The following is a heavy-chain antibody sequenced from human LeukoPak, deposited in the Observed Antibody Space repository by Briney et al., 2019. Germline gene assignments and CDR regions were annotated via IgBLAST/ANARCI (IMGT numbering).Heavy chain of an antibody. V-gene: IGHV3-30*04. CDR1: GLTSSSSA. J-gene: IGHJ4*02. D-gene: IGHD6-13*01. CDR3: ARGRYSSTGVSFDY. Sequence: GGSLRLSCAASGLTSSSSAMHWVRQAPGKGLQWVAVISYDGTDKYTAASVKGRFTISRDNSKNTVYLQMNSLRAEDTAVYYCARGRYSSTGVSFDYWGQGTLVTVSS. CDR2: ISYDGTDK.